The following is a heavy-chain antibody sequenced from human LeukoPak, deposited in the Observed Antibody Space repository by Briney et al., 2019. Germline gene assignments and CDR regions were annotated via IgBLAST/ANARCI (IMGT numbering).Heavy chain of an antibody. D-gene: IGHD5-18*01. Sequence: ASVKVSCKASGYTFTSYGISWVRQARGQRLEWIGWIVVGRGTTSYAQKFQERVTITRDMSTRTAYMELSSLRSEDTAVYYCVTDLGGSSYGWSGPWGQGTLVTVSS. CDR1: GYTFTSYG. V-gene: IGHV1-58*02. CDR2: IVVGRGTT. CDR3: VTDLGGSSYGWSGP. J-gene: IGHJ5*02.